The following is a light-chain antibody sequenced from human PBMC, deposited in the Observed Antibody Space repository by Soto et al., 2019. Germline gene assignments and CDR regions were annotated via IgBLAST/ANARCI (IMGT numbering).Light chain of an antibody. V-gene: IGKV3-11*01. J-gene: IGKJ4*01. CDR2: DVS. Sequence: EIVLIQSPATLSLSPGERATLSCRASQSVGSNLAWYQQNPGQAPRLLIFDVSNRATGIPARFSGSGSGTDFILAISSLEPEDFVVYYCQQHSNWPLTFGGGTKVEIK. CDR3: QQHSNWPLT. CDR1: QSVGSN.